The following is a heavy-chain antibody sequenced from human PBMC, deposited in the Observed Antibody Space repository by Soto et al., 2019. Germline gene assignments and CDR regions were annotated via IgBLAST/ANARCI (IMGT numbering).Heavy chain of an antibody. D-gene: IGHD6-13*01. J-gene: IGHJ6*02. CDR3: ASIAAAPPDFGYYYYGMDV. Sequence: QAQLVQSGAEVKKPGSSVKVSCKASGGTFSSYAISWVRQAPGQGLEWMGGIIPIFGTANYAQKFQGRVTITAGKSTSTAYMELSSLRSEDTAVYYCASIAAAPPDFGYYYYGMDVWGQGTTVTVSS. CDR2: IIPIFGTA. CDR1: GGTFSSYA. V-gene: IGHV1-69*06.